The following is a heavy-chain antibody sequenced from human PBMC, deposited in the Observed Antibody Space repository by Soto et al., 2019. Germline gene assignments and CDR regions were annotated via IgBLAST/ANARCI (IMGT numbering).Heavy chain of an antibody. Sequence: AESLKISCKGSGCNFCNDGSGWLRQFPGKGREWRGSTFSADSDTGYSPALQVQDTFSADKCISTAYLQWSSMQASDTAMYFCARSGEYRGNDCCYAQLVWTQGTTDTV. CDR1: GCNFCNDG. D-gene: IGHD2-15*01. V-gene: IGHV5-51*01. CDR2: TFSADSDT. J-gene: IGHJ6*02. CDR3: ARSGEYRGNDCCYAQLV.